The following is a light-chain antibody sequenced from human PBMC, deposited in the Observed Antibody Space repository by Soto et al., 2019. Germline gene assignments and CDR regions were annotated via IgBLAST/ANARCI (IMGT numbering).Light chain of an antibody. CDR3: QQYNSYSGT. CDR2: GAS. Sequence: EIVLTQSPGTLSLSPGERATLSCGASQSVSSSYLAWYQQKPGQAPRLLIYGASTRATGIPARFSGSGSGTEFTLTISSLQPDDFATYYCQQYNSYSGTFGQGTKVDI. V-gene: IGKV3-20*01. J-gene: IGKJ1*01. CDR1: QSVSSSY.